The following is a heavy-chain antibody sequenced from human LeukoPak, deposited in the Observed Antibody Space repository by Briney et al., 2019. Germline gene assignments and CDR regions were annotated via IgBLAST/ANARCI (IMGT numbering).Heavy chain of an antibody. D-gene: IGHD3-22*01. CDR2: ISGSGGST. V-gene: IGHV3-23*01. Sequence: GGSLRLSCAASGFTFSSYTMSWVRQAPGKGLEWVSAISGSGGSTYYADSVKGRFAISRDNSKNTVYLQMNSLRAEDTAIYYCAKDGDSTGYYSSYYNHMDVWGKGTSVTISS. CDR3: AKDGDSTGYYSSYYNHMDV. CDR1: GFTFSSYT. J-gene: IGHJ6*03.